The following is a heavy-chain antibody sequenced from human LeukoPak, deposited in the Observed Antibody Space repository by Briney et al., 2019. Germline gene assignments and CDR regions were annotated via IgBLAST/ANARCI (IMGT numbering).Heavy chain of an antibody. CDR1: GFTFSSYG. J-gene: IGHJ4*02. CDR2: ISSSGSTI. CDR3: ARVRAGCSRTSCYTGVGYFDY. Sequence: PGGSLRLSCAASGFTFSSYGMHWVRQAPGKGLEWVSYISSSGSTIDYADSVKGRFTITRDNAKNSLYLQTNSLRAEDTAVYYCARVRAGCSRTSCYTGVGYFDYWGQGTLVTVSS. D-gene: IGHD2-2*02. V-gene: IGHV3-48*04.